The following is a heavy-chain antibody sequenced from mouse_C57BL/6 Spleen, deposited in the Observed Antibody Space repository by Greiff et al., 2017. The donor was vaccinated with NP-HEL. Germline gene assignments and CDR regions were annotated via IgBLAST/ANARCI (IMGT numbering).Heavy chain of an antibody. D-gene: IGHD1-1*01. CDR2: IYPGDGDT. Sequence: VKLMESGAELVKPGASVKISCKASGYAFSSYWMNWVKQRPGKGLEWIGQIYPGDGDTNYNGKFKGKATLTADKSSSTAYMQLSSLTSEDSAVYFCARGYYGSSSYYAMDYWGQGTSVTVSS. CDR1: GYAFSSYW. CDR3: ARGYYGSSSYYAMDY. V-gene: IGHV1-80*01. J-gene: IGHJ4*01.